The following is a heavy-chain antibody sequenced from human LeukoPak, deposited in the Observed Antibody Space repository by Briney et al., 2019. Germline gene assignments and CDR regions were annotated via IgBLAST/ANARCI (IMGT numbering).Heavy chain of an antibody. V-gene: IGHV3-30*18. CDR2: ISYDGSNK. D-gene: IGHD5-18*01. CDR3: AKDGLRGYRSPPDY. Sequence: GGSLRLSCAASGFTFSSYGMHWVRQAPGKGLEWVAVISYDGSNKYYADSVKGRFTISRDNSKNTLYLQMNSLRAEDTAVYYCAKDGLRGYRSPPDYWGQGTLVTVSS. J-gene: IGHJ4*02. CDR1: GFTFSSYG.